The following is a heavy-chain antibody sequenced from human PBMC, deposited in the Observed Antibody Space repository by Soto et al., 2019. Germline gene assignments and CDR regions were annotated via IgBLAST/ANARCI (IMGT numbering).Heavy chain of an antibody. CDR1: GYTFTHYY. D-gene: IGHD6-13*01. J-gene: IGHJ4*02. V-gene: IGHV1-46*01. Sequence: QVQLVQSGAEVKKPGASVKVSCRTSGYTFTHYYIHRVRQAPGQGLEWLGIINPASGSTNYAQDFQGRVTLTMDTSTTTVYMELSGRRAEDTAIFYCGRELAAGDHWGQGTLVTVSS. CDR3: GRELAAGDH. CDR2: INPASGST.